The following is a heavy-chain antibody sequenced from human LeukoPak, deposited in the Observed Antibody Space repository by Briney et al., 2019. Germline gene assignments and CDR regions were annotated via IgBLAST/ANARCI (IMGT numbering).Heavy chain of an antibody. Sequence: GASVKVSCKASGYTFTSYDINWVRQATGQGLEWMGWMNPNSGNTGYAQKFQGRVTMTRNTSISTAYMELSSLRSEDTAVYYCARRPGREHPYHYYYGMDVWGQGTTVTVSS. V-gene: IGHV1-8*01. CDR3: ARRPGREHPYHYYYGMDV. J-gene: IGHJ6*02. CDR2: MNPNSGNT. D-gene: IGHD1-26*01. CDR1: GYTFTSYD.